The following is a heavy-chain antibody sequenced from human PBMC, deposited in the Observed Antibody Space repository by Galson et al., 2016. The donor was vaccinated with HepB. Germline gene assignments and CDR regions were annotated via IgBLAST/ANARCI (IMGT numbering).Heavy chain of an antibody. CDR2: INQDGSEK. CDR1: GFTFSTYW. D-gene: IGHD3-16*01. Sequence: LRLSCAASGFTFSTYWMTWVRQAPRKGLQWVANINQDGSEKYYVDSVKGRFSISRDNAKNSLYLQMNNLRAEDTAVYYCARDLFGYFDYWGQGTLATVSS. CDR3: ARDLFGYFDY. V-gene: IGHV3-7*01. J-gene: IGHJ4*02.